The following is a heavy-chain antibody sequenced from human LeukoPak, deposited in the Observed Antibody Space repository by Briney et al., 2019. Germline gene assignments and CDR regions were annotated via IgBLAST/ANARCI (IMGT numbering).Heavy chain of an antibody. Sequence: GGSLRLSCAASGFTFSDYSLYSMNWVRQAPGKGLERLSYISSRSTTTYYADSVEGRFTISRDNAKNLLYLQMNNLSLEDTAVYYCARGGKGNYYYYFGMDVWGQGTTVTVSS. CDR3: ARGGKGNYYYYFGMDV. D-gene: IGHD1-1*01. V-gene: IGHV3-48*04. J-gene: IGHJ6*02. CDR1: GFTFSDYS. CDR2: ISSRSTTT.